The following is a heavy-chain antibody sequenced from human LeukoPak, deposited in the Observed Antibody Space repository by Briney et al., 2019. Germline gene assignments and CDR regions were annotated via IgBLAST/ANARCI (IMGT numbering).Heavy chain of an antibody. Sequence: SETLSLTCTVSGGSISSYYWSWIRQPPGKGLEWVGYIYYSGSTNYNPSLKSRVTISVDTSKNQFSLKLSSVTAADTAVYYCARAPYDSSGYLYYFDYWGQGTLVTVSS. D-gene: IGHD3-22*01. J-gene: IGHJ4*02. V-gene: IGHV4-59*12. CDR2: IYYSGST. CDR1: GGSISSYY. CDR3: ARAPYDSSGYLYYFDY.